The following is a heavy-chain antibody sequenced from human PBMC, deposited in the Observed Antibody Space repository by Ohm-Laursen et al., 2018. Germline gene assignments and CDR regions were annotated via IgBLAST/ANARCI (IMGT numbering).Heavy chain of an antibody. V-gene: IGHV3-7*01. J-gene: IGHJ5*02. CDR3: ARGAYAS. D-gene: IGHD3-16*01. CDR1: GFSFSADW. CDR2: IKKDGSEK. Sequence: SLRLSCSASGFSFSADWMYWVRQAPGKGLEWVANIKKDGSEKYYVDSVKGRFTISRDNAKNSLYLQMNSLRADDTAVYYCARGAYASWGQGTLVTVSS.